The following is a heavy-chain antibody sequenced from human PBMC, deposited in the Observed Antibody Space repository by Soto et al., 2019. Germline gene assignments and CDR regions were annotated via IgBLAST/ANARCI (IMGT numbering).Heavy chain of an antibody. V-gene: IGHV4-31*03. CDR3: ARGSDSGYSYGYSYFDY. D-gene: IGHD5-18*01. CDR2: IYYSGST. Sequence: SETLSLTCTVSGGSISSGGYYWSWIRQHPGKGLEWIGYIYYSGSTYYNPSLKSRVTISVDTSKNQFSLKLSSVTAADTAVYYCARGSDSGYSYGYSYFDYWGQGTLVTVYS. CDR1: GGSISSGGYY. J-gene: IGHJ4*02.